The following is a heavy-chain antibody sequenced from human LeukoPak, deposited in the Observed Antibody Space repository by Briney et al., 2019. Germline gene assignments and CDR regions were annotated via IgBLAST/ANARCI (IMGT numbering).Heavy chain of an antibody. V-gene: IGHV3-15*01. CDR1: GFTFSNAW. Sequence: PGGSLRLSCAASGFTFSNAWMSWVPQAPGKGLEWVGRIKSKTDGGTIEYAAPVKGRSTISREDSKNTLYLQMNSLKIEGTAVYYCNTGAKRRGMDVWGQGTTVTVSS. D-gene: IGHD1-26*01. CDR3: NTGAKRRGMDV. J-gene: IGHJ6*02. CDR2: IKSKTDGGTI.